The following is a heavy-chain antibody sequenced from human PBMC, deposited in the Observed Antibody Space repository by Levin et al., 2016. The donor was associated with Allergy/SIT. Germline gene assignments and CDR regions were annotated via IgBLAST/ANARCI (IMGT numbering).Heavy chain of an antibody. D-gene: IGHD4-11*01. CDR2: INHSGST. V-gene: IGHV4-34*01. Sequence: GSLRLSCAVYGGSFSGYYWSWIRQPPGKGLEWIGEINHSGSTNYNPSLKSRVTISIDTSKNQFSLKLSSVTAADTALYYCARGADYLIYWGQGTLVTVSS. J-gene: IGHJ4*02. CDR1: GGSFSGYY. CDR3: ARGADYLIY.